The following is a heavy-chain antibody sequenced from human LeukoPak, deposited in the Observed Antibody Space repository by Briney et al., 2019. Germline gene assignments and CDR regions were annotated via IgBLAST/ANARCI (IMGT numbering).Heavy chain of an antibody. V-gene: IGHV3-7*03. D-gene: IGHD3-22*01. CDR2: IKQDGSEK. CDR1: GFTFSRYW. J-gene: IGHJ4*02. Sequence: GGSLRLSCAASGFTFSRYWMSWVRQVPRKGLEWVANIKQDGSEKYYVDSVKGRFTISRDNAKNSLYLQMNSLRAEDTAVYYCARDKGDYDTSGSLFVFGGQGTLVTVSS. CDR3: ARDKGDYDTSGSLFVF.